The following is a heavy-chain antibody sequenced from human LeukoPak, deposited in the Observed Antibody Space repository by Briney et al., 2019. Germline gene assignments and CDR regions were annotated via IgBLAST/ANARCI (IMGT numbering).Heavy chain of an antibody. CDR3: AKGGLRDGYSYAS. CDR1: GGSISSYY. Sequence: SETLSLTCPVSGGSISSYYWSWIRQPPGKGLEWIGYIYSSGSTNYNPSLKSRVTISVDTSKNQFSLKLSSVTAADTAVYYCAKGGLRDGYSYASWGQGTLITVSS. V-gene: IGHV4-59*03. J-gene: IGHJ5*02. CDR2: IYSSGST. D-gene: IGHD5-24*01.